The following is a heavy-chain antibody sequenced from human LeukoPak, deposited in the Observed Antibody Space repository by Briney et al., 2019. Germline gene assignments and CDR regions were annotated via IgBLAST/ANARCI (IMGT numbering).Heavy chain of an antibody. V-gene: IGHV3-30*18. CDR1: GFTFSSYG. D-gene: IGHD2-2*01. CDR3: AKGAHCSSTSCPDY. J-gene: IGHJ4*02. Sequence: GGSLRLSCAASGFTFSSYGMHWVRQAPGKGLEWVAVISYDGSDKYYADSVKGRFTISRDNSKNTLYLQMNSLRCEERAVYYCAKGAHCSSTSCPDYWGQGTLVTVSS. CDR2: ISYDGSDK.